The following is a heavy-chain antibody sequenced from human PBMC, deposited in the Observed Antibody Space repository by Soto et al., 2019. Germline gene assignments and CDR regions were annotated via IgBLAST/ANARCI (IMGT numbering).Heavy chain of an antibody. CDR1: GFTFSSYS. Sequence: EVQLVESGGGLVQPGGSLRLSCAASGFTFSSYSMNWIRQAPGKGLEWVSYISSSSSTIYYADSVKGRFTISRDNAKNSLYLQVNSLRDEDTAVYYCATSAPTKGSGMDVWGQGTTVTVSS. D-gene: IGHD6-25*01. CDR3: ATSAPTKGSGMDV. J-gene: IGHJ6*02. CDR2: ISSSSSTI. V-gene: IGHV3-48*02.